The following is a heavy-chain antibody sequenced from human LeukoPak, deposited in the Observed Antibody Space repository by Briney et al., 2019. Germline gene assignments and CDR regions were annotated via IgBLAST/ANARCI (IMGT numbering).Heavy chain of an antibody. J-gene: IGHJ4*02. Sequence: PSETLSLTCTVSGGSISSYYWSWIRQPPGKGPEWIGEINHSGSTNYNPSLKSRVTISVDTSKNQFSLKLSSVTAADTAVYYCARGLQDIVVVPAAMGYDYWGQGTLVTVSS. V-gene: IGHV4-34*01. D-gene: IGHD2-2*01. CDR3: ARGLQDIVVVPAAMGYDY. CDR2: INHSGST. CDR1: GGSISSYY.